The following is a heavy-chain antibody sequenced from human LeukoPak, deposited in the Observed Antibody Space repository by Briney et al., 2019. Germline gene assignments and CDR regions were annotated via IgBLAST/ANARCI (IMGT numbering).Heavy chain of an antibody. Sequence: PSETLSLTCTVSGGSISSSSYYWGWIRQPPGKGLEWIGSIYYSGSTYYNPSLKSRVTISVDTSKNQFSLKLSSVTTADTAVYYCARRGYSYGSGYYFDYWGQGTLVTVSS. CDR2: IYYSGST. CDR3: ARRGYSYGSGYYFDY. CDR1: GGSISSSSYY. D-gene: IGHD5-18*01. V-gene: IGHV4-39*01. J-gene: IGHJ4*02.